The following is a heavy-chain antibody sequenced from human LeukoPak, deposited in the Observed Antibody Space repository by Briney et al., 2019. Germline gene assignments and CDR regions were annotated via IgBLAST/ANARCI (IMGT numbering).Heavy chain of an antibody. Sequence: ASMKVSCKASGYTFTGYYIHWVRQAPGQGLEWMGWINPNSGGTNYAQKFQGRVTMTRDTSISTAYMELSRLRSDDTAAYYCARDTGMAIMGVWFDPWGQGTLVTVSS. CDR2: INPNSGGT. J-gene: IGHJ5*02. CDR1: GYTFTGYY. CDR3: ARDTGMAIMGVWFDP. D-gene: IGHD5-24*01. V-gene: IGHV1-2*02.